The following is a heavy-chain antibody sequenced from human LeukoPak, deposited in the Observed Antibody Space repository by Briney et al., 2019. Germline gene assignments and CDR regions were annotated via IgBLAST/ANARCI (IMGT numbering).Heavy chain of an antibody. D-gene: IGHD2-8*01. CDR2: ISSSGSTI. CDR1: GGSISSYY. CDR3: ARVTLYCTNGVCYSPYYFDY. J-gene: IGHJ4*02. Sequence: LSLTCTVSGGSISSYYWSWIRQAPGKGLEWVSYISSSGSTIYYADSVKGRFTISRDNAKNSLYLQMNSLRAEDTAVYYCARVTLYCTNGVCYSPYYFDYWGQGTLVTVSS. V-gene: IGHV3-11*01.